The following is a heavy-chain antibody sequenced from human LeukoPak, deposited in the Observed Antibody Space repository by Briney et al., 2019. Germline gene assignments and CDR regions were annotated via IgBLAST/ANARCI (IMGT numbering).Heavy chain of an antibody. J-gene: IGHJ4*02. CDR3: AKDGGTFLRRGIDY. CDR2: ISWNSGSI. D-gene: IGHD3-16*01. Sequence: PGGSLRLSCAASGFTFDDYAMQWVRQAPGKGLEWVSGISWNSGSIGYADSVKGRFTISRDNAKNSLYLQMNSLRAEDTALYYCAKDGGTFLRRGIDYWGQGTLVTVSS. CDR1: GFTFDDYA. V-gene: IGHV3-9*01.